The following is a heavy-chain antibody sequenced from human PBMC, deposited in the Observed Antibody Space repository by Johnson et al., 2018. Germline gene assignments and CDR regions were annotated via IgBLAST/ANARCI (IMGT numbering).Heavy chain of an antibody. D-gene: IGHD6-19*01. CDR1: GGTFSSYA. Sequence: QVQLVQSGAEVKKPGSSVKVSCKASGGTFSSYAISWVRQAPGQGLEWMGGIIHIFGTANYAQKFQGRVTVPADESTSTAYMDLSSLRSEDTAGYYCAQGERWLATYGMDVWGQGTTVTVSS. V-gene: IGHV1-69*01. J-gene: IGHJ6*02. CDR2: IIHIFGTA. CDR3: AQGERWLATYGMDV.